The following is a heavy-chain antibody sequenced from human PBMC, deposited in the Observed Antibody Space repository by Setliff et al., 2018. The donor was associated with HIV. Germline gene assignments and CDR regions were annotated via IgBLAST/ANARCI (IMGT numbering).Heavy chain of an antibody. Sequence: SETLSLTCAVYGGSFSAYYWSWIRQPPGKGLEWIGEINHSGSTYYNPSLKSRILISVDTSKNQVTLKLDSVTAADTAVYYCARDGTYCSGGTCGKIFDYWGQGTLVTVSS. J-gene: IGHJ4*02. D-gene: IGHD2-15*01. V-gene: IGHV4-34*09. CDR2: INHSGST. CDR3: ARDGTYCSGGTCGKIFDY. CDR1: GGSFSAYY.